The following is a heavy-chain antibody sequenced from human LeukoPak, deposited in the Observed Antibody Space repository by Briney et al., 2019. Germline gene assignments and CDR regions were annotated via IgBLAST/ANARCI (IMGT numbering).Heavy chain of an antibody. D-gene: IGHD5-18*01. CDR1: GFTVSDNY. V-gene: IGHV3-66*01. CDR2: IYSGGST. J-gene: IGHJ4*02. CDR3: ARDRAYTYGFAYYFAD. Sequence: GGSLRLSCTTSGFTVSDNYMSWVRQAPGKGLEWVSVIYSGGSTFYADSAKGRFTISRDSSKNTLYLQMNGLRGEDTAVYYCARDRAYTYGFAYYFADWGQGTLVTVSS.